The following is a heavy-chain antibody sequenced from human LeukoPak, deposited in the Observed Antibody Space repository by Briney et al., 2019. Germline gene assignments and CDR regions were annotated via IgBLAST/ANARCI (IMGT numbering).Heavy chain of an antibody. CDR3: AREKGSGWYFFDY. Sequence: ASVKVSCKASGYIFTNYGISWVRQAPGQGLEWMEWISGYNGNTNYAQKVQGRVTMTADKSSTTVYMELRSLTSDDTAMYYCAREKGSGWYFFDYWGQGTPVTVSS. V-gene: IGHV1-18*01. CDR2: ISGYNGNT. J-gene: IGHJ4*02. CDR1: GYIFTNYG. D-gene: IGHD6-19*01.